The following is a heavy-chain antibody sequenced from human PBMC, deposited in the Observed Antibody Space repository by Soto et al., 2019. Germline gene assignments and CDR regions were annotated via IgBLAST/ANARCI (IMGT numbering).Heavy chain of an antibody. CDR3: AKVRAAIGAATVNKRLGWFDP. J-gene: IGHJ5*02. CDR1: GFTFSSYG. CDR2: ISYDGSNK. D-gene: IGHD4-17*01. V-gene: IGHV3-30*18. Sequence: VGSLRLSCAASGFTFSSYGMHWVRQAPGKGLEWVAVISYDGSNKYYADSVKGRFTISRDNSKNTLYLQMNSLRAEDTAVYYCAKVRAAIGAATVNKRLGWFDPWGQGTLVTVSS.